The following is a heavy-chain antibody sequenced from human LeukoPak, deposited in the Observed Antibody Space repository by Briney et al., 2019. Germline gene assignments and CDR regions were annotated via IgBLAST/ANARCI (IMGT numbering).Heavy chain of an antibody. V-gene: IGHV3-7*01. J-gene: IGHJ2*01. CDR2: IKQDGSET. CDR3: ARDRDSRWDFDL. Sequence: GGSLRLSCAASGFTSSTYWMSWVRQAPGKGLEWVASIKQDGSETYYVDSVKGRFPLSRDNAKNSLYLQMNSLRADDTAVYYCARDRDSRWDFDLWGRGTLVTVSS. CDR1: GFTSSTYW. D-gene: IGHD3-22*01.